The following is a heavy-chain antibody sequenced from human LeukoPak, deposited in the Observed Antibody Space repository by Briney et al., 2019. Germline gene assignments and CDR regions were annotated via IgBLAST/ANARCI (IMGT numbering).Heavy chain of an antibody. J-gene: IGHJ1*01. V-gene: IGHV4-38-2*02. CDR3: AAVWFGEFNFQH. CDR2: IYHSGST. D-gene: IGHD3-10*01. CDR1: GYSISSGYY. Sequence: PSETLSLTCTVSGYSISSGYYWGWIRQPPGKGLEWIGSIYHSGSTYYNPPLKSRVTISVDTSKNQFSLKLSSVTAADTAVYYCAAVWFGEFNFQHWGQGTLVTVSS.